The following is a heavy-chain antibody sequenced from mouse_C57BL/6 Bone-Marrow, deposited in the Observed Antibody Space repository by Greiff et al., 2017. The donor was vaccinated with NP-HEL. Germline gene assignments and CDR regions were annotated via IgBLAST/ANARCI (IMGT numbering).Heavy chain of an antibody. Sequence: VQLQQSGAELVRPGASVKLSCTASGFNIKDDYMHWVKQRPEQGLEWIGWIDPENGDTEYASKFQGKATITADTSSNTAYLQLSSLTSEDTAVYYCTTPIYYGDDGDYWGQGTTLTVSS. D-gene: IGHD2-2*01. J-gene: IGHJ2*01. CDR3: TTPIYYGDDGDY. CDR2: IDPENGDT. CDR1: GFNIKDDY. V-gene: IGHV14-4*01.